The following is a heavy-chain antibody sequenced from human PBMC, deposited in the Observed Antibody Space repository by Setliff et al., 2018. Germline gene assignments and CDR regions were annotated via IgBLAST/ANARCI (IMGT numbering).Heavy chain of an antibody. CDR3: ARLALTGYDSSGYYYALDYYYYMDV. CDR2: INPDATTT. V-gene: IGHV3-74*01. Sequence: GGSLRLSCAASGFTFSNYWMHWVRQAPGKGLVWVSQINPDATTTYYADSVKGRSTISRDKAHHSLFLQMNSLRAEDTAVYYCARLALTGYDSSGYYYALDYYYYMDVWGKGTTVTVSS. CDR1: GFTFSNYW. D-gene: IGHD3-22*01. J-gene: IGHJ6*03.